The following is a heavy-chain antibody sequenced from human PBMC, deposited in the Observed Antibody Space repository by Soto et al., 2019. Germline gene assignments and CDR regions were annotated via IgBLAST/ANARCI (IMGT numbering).Heavy chain of an antibody. Sequence: GGSLRLACAASGFTFSSSAISWVRQAPGKGLEWVSAVSANGQGIYYADSVRGRFTISRDNSKNTVFLHMDSLSAEDTAVYYCAKDRHYPRDYFHYWGQGTLVTVSS. CDR2: VSANGQGI. CDR3: AKDRHYPRDYFHY. J-gene: IGHJ4*02. V-gene: IGHV3-23*01. D-gene: IGHD3-10*01. CDR1: GFTFSSSA.